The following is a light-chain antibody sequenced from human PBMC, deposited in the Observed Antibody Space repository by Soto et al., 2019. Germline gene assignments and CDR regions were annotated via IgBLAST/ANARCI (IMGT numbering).Light chain of an antibody. J-gene: IGKJ1*01. CDR1: QSLVHSDGNTY. CDR2: NVS. CDR3: MQGTQSHWT. Sequence: DIVMTQTPLSSPVTLGQAASISCRSSQSLVHSDGNTYLSWFHQRPGQPPRLLIYNVSDRFSGVPDRFRGSGAGTDLQLTISRVEAEDVGVYYCMQGTQSHWTFGQGTKVEVK. V-gene: IGKV2-24*01.